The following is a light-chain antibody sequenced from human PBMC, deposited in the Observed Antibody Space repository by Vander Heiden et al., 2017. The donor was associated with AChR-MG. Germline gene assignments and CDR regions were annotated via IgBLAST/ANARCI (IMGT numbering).Light chain of an antibody. J-gene: IGLJ2*01. Sequence: QSVLTPPPSASGTPGQRVTISCSGSSSNIGSNTVKRYQQHPGTAPKLLIYSNNRRPSGGPDGFSGAKSGTSAALAISGLQSEDEADYYCAAWDDSLNGPVVFGGGTKLTVL. CDR3: AAWDDSLNGPVV. CDR1: SSNIGSNT. V-gene: IGLV1-44*01. CDR2: SNN.